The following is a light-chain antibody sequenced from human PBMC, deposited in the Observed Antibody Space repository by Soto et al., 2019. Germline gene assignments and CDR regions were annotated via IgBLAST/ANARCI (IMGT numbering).Light chain of an antibody. CDR3: QHYYDWPRT. Sequence: EVVMTQSPATLTVSPGEGATLSCRASQSVSNHLAWYQQRPGQAPRLLIYGASTRATGIPARFSGSGSGTEFTLTISSLQSEYFALYYCQHYYDWPRTFGQGTTVEI. J-gene: IGKJ1*01. V-gene: IGKV3-15*01. CDR2: GAS. CDR1: QSVSNH.